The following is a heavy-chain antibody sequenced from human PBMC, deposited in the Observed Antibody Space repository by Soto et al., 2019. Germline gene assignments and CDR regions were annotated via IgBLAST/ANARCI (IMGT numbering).Heavy chain of an antibody. D-gene: IGHD3-22*01. V-gene: IGHV3-7*01. CDR1: GFSFSSYW. J-gene: IGHJ4*02. Sequence: GGSLRLSCAASGFSFSSYWMSWVRQAPGKGLEWVANIEQGGSEKYYVDSVKGRFTISRDNAKNSLYLQMNSLRVEDTAVYYCARERHYYDSSGYQGYWGQGTLVTVSS. CDR2: IEQGGSEK. CDR3: ARERHYYDSSGYQGY.